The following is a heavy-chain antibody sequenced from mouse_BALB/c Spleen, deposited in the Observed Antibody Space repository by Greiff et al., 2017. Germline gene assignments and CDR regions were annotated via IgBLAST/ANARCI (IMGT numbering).Heavy chain of an antibody. J-gene: IGHJ3*01. D-gene: IGHD2-4*01. CDR1: GYSFTDYI. CDR3: ARSEDYEEFAY. V-gene: IGHV1-39*01. Sequence: VQLQQTGPELVKPGASVKISCKASGYSFTDYIMLWVKQSHGKSLEWIGNINPYYGSTSYNLKFKGKATLTVDKSSSTAYMQLNSLTSEDSAVYYCARSEDYEEFAYWGQGTLVTVSA. CDR2: INPYYGST.